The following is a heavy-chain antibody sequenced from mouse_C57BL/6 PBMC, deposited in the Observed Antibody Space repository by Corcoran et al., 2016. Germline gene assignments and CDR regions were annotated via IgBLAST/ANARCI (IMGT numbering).Heavy chain of an antibody. J-gene: IGHJ4*01. Sequence: EVQLQQSGPELVKPGASVKISCKASGYTFTDYYMNWVKQSHGKSLEWIGDINPNNGGTSYNQKFKGKATLTVDKSSSTAYMELRSLTSEDSAVYYCARRGLWDGYYFYAMDYWGQGTSVTVSS. CDR3: ARRGLWDGYYFYAMDY. CDR2: INPNNGGT. CDR1: GYTFTDYY. D-gene: IGHD2-3*01. V-gene: IGHV1-26*01.